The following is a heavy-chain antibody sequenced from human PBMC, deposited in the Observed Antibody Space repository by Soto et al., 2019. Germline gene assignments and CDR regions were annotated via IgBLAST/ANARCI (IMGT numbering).Heavy chain of an antibody. CDR2: IIPIFGTA. D-gene: IGHD6-13*01. V-gene: IGHV1-69*06. CDR3: ARVGSSSWYSDY. Sequence: QVQLVQSGAEVKKPGSSVKVSCKASGGTFSSYAISWVRQAPGQGLEWMGGIIPIFGTANYAQKFQGRVTITADKSTSTAYKEQSSLRSEDTAVYCCARVGSSSWYSDYWGQGTLVTVSS. CDR1: GGTFSSYA. J-gene: IGHJ4*02.